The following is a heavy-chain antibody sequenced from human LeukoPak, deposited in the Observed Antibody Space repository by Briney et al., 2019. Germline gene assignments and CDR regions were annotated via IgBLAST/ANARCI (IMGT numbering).Heavy chain of an antibody. D-gene: IGHD2-2*01. J-gene: IGHJ5*02. CDR2: IHYSGST. CDR1: GGSISSYY. V-gene: IGHV4-59*01. CDR3: ARDFGRGYCSTTSCFVPWFDP. Sequence: PSETLSLTCTVSGGSISSYYWSWIRQPPGKGLKWIGYIHYSGSTNYNPSLKSRVTISVDTSKNQFSLKLTSVTAADTAVYYCARDFGRGYCSTTSCFVPWFDPWGQGTLVTVSS.